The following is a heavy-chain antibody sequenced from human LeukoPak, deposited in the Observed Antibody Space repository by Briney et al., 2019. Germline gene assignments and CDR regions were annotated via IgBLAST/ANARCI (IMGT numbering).Heavy chain of an antibody. CDR2: IYSGGST. CDR3: ARCPAGERELLDYFDY. J-gene: IGHJ4*02. D-gene: IGHD1-26*01. Sequence: GGSLRLSCAASKFTFSTFSMSWVRQAPGKGLEWVSVIYSGGSTYYADSVKGRFTISRDNSKNTLYLQMNSLRAEDTAVYYCARCPAGERELLDYFDYWGQGTLVTVSS. CDR1: KFTFSTFS. V-gene: IGHV3-53*01.